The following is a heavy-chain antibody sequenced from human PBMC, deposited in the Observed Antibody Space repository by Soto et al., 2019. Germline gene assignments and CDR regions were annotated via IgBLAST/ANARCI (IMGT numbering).Heavy chain of an antibody. J-gene: IGHJ5*02. CDR1: GGSISSYY. Sequence: QVQLQESGPGLVKPSETLSLTCTVSGGSISSYYWSWIRQPPGKGLEWIGYIYYTGSTNYNPSLKRRLTRSVATSPNHFPLQLTSATAADTAVYYCARHSRSTGTTWGHWFYPWGHGTQVTVSS. CDR3: ARHSRSTGTTWGHWFYP. CDR2: IYYTGST. D-gene: IGHD1-7*01. V-gene: IGHV4-59*08.